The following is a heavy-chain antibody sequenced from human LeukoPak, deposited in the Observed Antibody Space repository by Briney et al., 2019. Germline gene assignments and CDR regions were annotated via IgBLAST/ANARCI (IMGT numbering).Heavy chain of an antibody. CDR1: GYTFTSYD. CDR2: MNPNSGNT. Sequence: ASVKVSCKASGYTFTSYDINWVRQATGQGLEGMGWMNPNSGNTGYAQKFQGRVTITRNTSISTAYMELSSLRSEDTAVYYCAKSEGCSSTSCYGHYYYYYMDVWGKGTTATVSS. V-gene: IGHV1-8*03. D-gene: IGHD2-2*01. CDR3: AKSEGCSSTSCYGHYYYYYMDV. J-gene: IGHJ6*03.